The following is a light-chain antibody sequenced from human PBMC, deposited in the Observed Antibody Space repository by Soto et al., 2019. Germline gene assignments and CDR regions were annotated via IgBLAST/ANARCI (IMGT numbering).Light chain of an antibody. CDR2: GAS. J-gene: IGKJ2*01. Sequence: DIQMTQSPSSLPASVGDRISITCRASQSISSYLSWYQQKPGKATKLLIYGASNLQSGVPSRFSGSGSETGFTLTISSLQPEDFATYYCQQSYSAPRTFGQGTKLEIK. V-gene: IGKV1-39*01. CDR1: QSISSY. CDR3: QQSYSAPRT.